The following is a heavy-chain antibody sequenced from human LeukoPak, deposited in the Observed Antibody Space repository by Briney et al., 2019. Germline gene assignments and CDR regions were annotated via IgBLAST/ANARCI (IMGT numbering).Heavy chain of an antibody. J-gene: IGHJ4*02. D-gene: IGHD6-19*01. CDR1: GGSFSGYY. V-gene: IGHV4-34*01. CDR3: AKDRRAGYGSGWLLTVDS. CDR2: INHSGST. Sequence: SETLSLTCAVYGGSFSGYYWSWIRQPPGKGLEWIGEINHSGSTNYNPSPKSRVTISVDTSKNQFSLKLGSVTAADTAVYYCAKDRRAGYGSGWLLTVDSWGQGTLVIVSS.